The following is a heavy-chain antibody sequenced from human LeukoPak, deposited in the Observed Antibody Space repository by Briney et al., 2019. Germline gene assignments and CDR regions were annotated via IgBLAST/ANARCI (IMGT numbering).Heavy chain of an antibody. V-gene: IGHV3-23*01. D-gene: IGHD1-7*01. CDR2: ISGSGGST. Sequence: QPGGSLRLSCAASGFTFSSYAVSWVRQAPGKGLEWVSAISGSGGSTYYADSVKGRFTISRDNSKNTLYLQMNSLRAEGTAVYYCAKDEWPITGTTAFFDYWGQGTLVTVSS. CDR3: AKDEWPITGTTAFFDY. CDR1: GFTFSSYA. J-gene: IGHJ4*02.